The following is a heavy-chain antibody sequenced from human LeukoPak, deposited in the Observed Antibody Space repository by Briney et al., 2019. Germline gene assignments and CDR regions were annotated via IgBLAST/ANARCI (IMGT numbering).Heavy chain of an antibody. D-gene: IGHD3-10*01. CDR3: ARLLWFGETHYYMDV. Sequence: SETLSLTCTVSGGSISSYYWSWIRQPPGKGLEWIGYIFYSGSTNYNPSLKSRVTISVDTSKNQFSLKLSSVTAADTAVYFCARLLWFGETHYYMDVWGKGTTVTISS. J-gene: IGHJ6*03. CDR1: GGSISSYY. V-gene: IGHV4-59*01. CDR2: IFYSGST.